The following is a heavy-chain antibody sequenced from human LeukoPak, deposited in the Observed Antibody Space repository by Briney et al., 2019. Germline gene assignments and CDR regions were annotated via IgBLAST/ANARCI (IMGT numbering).Heavy chain of an antibody. CDR2: ISSTSIYT. J-gene: IGHJ4*02. D-gene: IGHD6-13*01. CDR1: GFTFSDYY. Sequence: GGSLRHSCAASGFTFSDYYMSWIRQAPGKGLEWVSDISSTSIYTNYADSVKGRFTISRDNAKNSLYLQMNSLRAEDTAVYYCAREDGYSSSWYSDYWGQGTPVTVSS. V-gene: IGHV3-11*05. CDR3: AREDGYSSSWYSDY.